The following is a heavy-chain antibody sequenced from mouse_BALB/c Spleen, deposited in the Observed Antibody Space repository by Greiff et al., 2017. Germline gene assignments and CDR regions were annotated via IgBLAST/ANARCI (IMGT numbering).Heavy chain of an antibody. V-gene: IGHV5-12-2*01. J-gene: IGHJ3*01. CDR3: ARHYGYDGY. CDR2: ISNGGGST. CDR1: GLTFSSYT. D-gene: IGHD2-2*01. Sequence: EVKLMESGGGLVQPGGSLKLSCAASGLTFSSYTMSWVRQTPEKRLEWVAYISNGGGSTYYPDTVKGRFTISRDNAKNTLYLQMSSLKSEDTAMYYCARHYGYDGYWGQGTLVTVSA.